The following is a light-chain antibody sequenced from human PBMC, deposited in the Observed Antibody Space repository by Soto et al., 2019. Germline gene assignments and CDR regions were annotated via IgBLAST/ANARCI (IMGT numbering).Light chain of an antibody. CDR1: QSVSSSY. Sequence: EIVWTQSPGTRALSPGERATLSCRASQSVSSSYLAWYQQKPGQAPRILIYVASSRPTGIPEMFSGSGSGTDFTVTISRLQPEDGAVYYCQYYGSSSYNFGQGPQLEI. CDR3: QYYGSSSYN. V-gene: IGKV3-20*01. J-gene: IGKJ2*01. CDR2: VAS.